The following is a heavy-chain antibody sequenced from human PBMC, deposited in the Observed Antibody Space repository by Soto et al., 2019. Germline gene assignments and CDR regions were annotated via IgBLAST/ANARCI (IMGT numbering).Heavy chain of an antibody. CDR3: AREGGVKGVFYYYYGMDV. CDR2: IWYDGSNK. J-gene: IGHJ6*02. CDR1: GFTFSSYG. V-gene: IGHV3-33*01. Sequence: PGGSLRLSCAASGFTFSSYGMHWVRQAPGKGLEWVAVIWYDGSNKYYADSVKGRFTISRDNSKNTLYLQMNSLRAEDTAVYYCAREGGVKGVFYYYYGMDVWGQGTTVTVSS. D-gene: IGHD2-21*01.